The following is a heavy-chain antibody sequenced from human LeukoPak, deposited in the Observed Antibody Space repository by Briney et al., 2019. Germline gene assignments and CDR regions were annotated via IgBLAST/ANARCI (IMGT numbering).Heavy chain of an antibody. D-gene: IGHD2-21*01. V-gene: IGHV3-74*01. CDR2: IDSDGRST. CDR3: AREFVATGC. J-gene: IGHJ4*02. CDR1: GFTFSSYW. Sequence: PGGSLRLSCAASGFTFSSYWMHWVRQAPGKGLVWVSRIDSDGRSTSYADSVKGRFTISRDNAKNTPYLQMNSLRAEDTAVYYCAREFVATGCWGQGTLVTVSS.